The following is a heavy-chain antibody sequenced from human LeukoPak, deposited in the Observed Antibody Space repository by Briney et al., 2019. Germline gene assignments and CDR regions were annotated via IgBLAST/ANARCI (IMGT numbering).Heavy chain of an antibody. CDR2: IYYSGST. V-gene: IGHV4-59*01. D-gene: IGHD6-13*01. J-gene: IGHJ4*02. Sequence: SETLSLTCSVSGGSISSYYWSWIRQPPGKGLEWIGYIYYSGSTNYNPSLKSRVTISVDTSKNHFSLKLTSVTAADTAVYYCAGVRYTSSWPNYFDYWGQGTLVTVSS. CDR1: GGSISSYY. CDR3: AGVRYTSSWPNYFDY.